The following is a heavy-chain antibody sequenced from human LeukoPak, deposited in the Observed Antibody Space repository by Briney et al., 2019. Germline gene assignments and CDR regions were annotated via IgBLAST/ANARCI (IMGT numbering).Heavy chain of an antibody. V-gene: IGHV3-7*01. CDR3: ARDGEAAGLYFDY. J-gene: IGHJ4*02. Sequence: GGSLRLSCAVSGFSFSSYWMNWVRQAPGRGLEWVASINQDGSEKYYADSVKGRFTISRDNAKNSLYLQMNSLRAEDTAIYYCARDGEAAGLYFDYWGQGTLVTVSS. CDR1: GFSFSSYW. D-gene: IGHD6-13*01. CDR2: INQDGSEK.